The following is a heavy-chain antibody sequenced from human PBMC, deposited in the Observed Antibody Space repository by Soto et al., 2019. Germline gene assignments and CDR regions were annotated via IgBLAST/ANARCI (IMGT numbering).Heavy chain of an antibody. J-gene: IGHJ6*02. CDR2: IFHSGST. Sequence: SETLSLTCTVSGGSINSGDYYWTWVRQPPGKGLEWVGNIFHSGSTYYTPSLQSRVTISLDTSKNHFSLKLSSVTPADTAVYYCARDRYYGSGTYYNFYSGMDVWGQGTTVTVSS. CDR3: ARDRYYGSGTYYNFYSGMDV. D-gene: IGHD3-10*01. CDR1: GGSINSGDYY. V-gene: IGHV4-30-4*01.